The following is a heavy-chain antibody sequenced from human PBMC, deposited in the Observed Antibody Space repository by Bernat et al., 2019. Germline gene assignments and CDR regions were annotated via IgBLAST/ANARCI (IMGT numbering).Heavy chain of an antibody. J-gene: IGHJ4*02. CDR1: GFTFSDYY. V-gene: IGHV3-11*06. D-gene: IGHD6-13*01. CDR2: ISSSSSYT. Sequence: QVQLVESGGGLVKPGGSLRLSCAASGFTFSDYYMSWIRQAPGKGLEWVSYISSSSSYTNYADSVKGRFTISRDNAKNSLYLQMNSLRAEDTAVYYCAGTAGPASVFDYWGQGTLVTVSS. CDR3: AGTAGPASVFDY.